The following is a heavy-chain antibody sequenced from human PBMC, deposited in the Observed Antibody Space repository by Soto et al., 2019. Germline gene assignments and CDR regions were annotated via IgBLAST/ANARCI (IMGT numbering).Heavy chain of an antibody. CDR2: IYYSGST. D-gene: IGHD2-8*01. V-gene: IGHV4-39*01. CDR1: GGSISSSSYY. Sequence: SETLSLTCTVSGGSISSSSYYWGWIRQPPGKGLEWIGSIYYSGSTYYNPSLKSRVTISVDTSQNQFSLKLSSVTAADTAVYYCARHQPRGVLMVYAIPPNWFDPWGQGTLVTVSS. J-gene: IGHJ5*02. CDR3: ARHQPRGVLMVYAIPPNWFDP.